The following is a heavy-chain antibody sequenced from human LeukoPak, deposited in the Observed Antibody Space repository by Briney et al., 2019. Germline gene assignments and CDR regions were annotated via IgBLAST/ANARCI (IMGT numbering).Heavy chain of an antibody. D-gene: IGHD3-22*01. J-gene: IGHJ3*02. CDR2: INHSGST. CDR3: AGHLGNYYDSSGYSFGPGDAFDI. CDR1: GGSFSGYY. V-gene: IGHV4-34*01. Sequence: NPSETLSLTCAVYGGSFSGYYWSWIRQPPGKGLEWIGEINHSGSTNYNPSLKGRVTISVDTSKNQFSLKLSSVTAADTAVYYCAGHLGNYYDSSGYSFGPGDAFDIWGQGTMVTVSS.